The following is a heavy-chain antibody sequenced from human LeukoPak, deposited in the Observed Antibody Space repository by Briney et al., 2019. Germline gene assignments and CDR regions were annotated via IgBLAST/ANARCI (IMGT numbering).Heavy chain of an antibody. D-gene: IGHD3-10*01. CDR3: ARGRRFYYGSGSCFDY. V-gene: IGHV4-34*01. CDR2: INHSGST. CDR1: GGSFSGYY. Sequence: SETLSLTCAVYGGSFSGYYWSWIRQPPGKGLEWIGEINHSGSTNYNPSLKSRVTISVDTSKNQFSLKLSFVTATDTAVYYCARGRRFYYGSGSCFDYWGQGTLVTVSS. J-gene: IGHJ4*02.